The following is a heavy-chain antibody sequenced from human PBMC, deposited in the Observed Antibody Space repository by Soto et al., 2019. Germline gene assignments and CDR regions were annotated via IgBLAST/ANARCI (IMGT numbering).Heavy chain of an antibody. CDR1: GGSISSYY. Sequence: SETLSLTCTVSGGSISSYYWSWIRQPPGKGLEWIGYIYYSGSTNYNPSLKSRVTISADTSKNQFSLKLSSVTAADTAVYYCARTGKGGYSGYDRYYFDYWGQGTLVTVSS. CDR2: IYYSGST. D-gene: IGHD5-12*01. CDR3: ARTGKGGYSGYDRYYFDY. V-gene: IGHV4-59*01. J-gene: IGHJ4*02.